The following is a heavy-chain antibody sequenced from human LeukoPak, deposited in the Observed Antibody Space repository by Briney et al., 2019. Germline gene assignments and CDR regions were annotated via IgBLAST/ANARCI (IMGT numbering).Heavy chain of an antibody. CDR3: ATTTIRLGY. J-gene: IGHJ4*02. D-gene: IGHD1-26*01. Sequence: SETLSLTCTVSGGSISSSGHYWGWIRRPPGKGLEWIGSMYYRGSTYHNPSLKSRVTISVDTSKNQFSLKLSSVTAADTAVYYCATTTIRLGYWGQGTLVTVSS. CDR2: MYYRGST. CDR1: GGSISSSGHY. V-gene: IGHV4-39*07.